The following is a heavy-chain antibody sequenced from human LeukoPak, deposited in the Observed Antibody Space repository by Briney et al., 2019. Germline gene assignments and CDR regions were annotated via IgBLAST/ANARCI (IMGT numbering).Heavy chain of an antibody. D-gene: IGHD5-12*01. J-gene: IGHJ4*02. CDR3: ARPRGYSAYGPLDY. CDR2: ISRDGSTT. CDR1: GFTFSSYW. Sequence: GGSLRLSCAASGFTFSSYWMHWVRQAPGKGLVWVSGISRDGSTTAYADSVKGRFTISRDNAKNTLYLQMNSLRAEDTAVFYCARPRGYSAYGPLDYWGQGTRVTVSS. V-gene: IGHV3-74*01.